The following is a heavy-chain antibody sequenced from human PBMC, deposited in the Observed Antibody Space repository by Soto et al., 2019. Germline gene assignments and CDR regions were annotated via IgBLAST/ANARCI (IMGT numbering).Heavy chain of an antibody. J-gene: IGHJ5*02. Sequence: ASVNVSCKASGYTFTSYCISWVRQAPGQGLEWMGWISAYNGNTNYAQKLQGRVTMTTDTSTSTAYMELRSLRSDDTAVYYCARFLEDCSSTRCYKNGFDPWGQGTLVTVSS. V-gene: IGHV1-18*04. CDR2: ISAYNGNT. CDR3: ARFLEDCSSTRCYKNGFDP. D-gene: IGHD2-2*02. CDR1: GYTFTSYC.